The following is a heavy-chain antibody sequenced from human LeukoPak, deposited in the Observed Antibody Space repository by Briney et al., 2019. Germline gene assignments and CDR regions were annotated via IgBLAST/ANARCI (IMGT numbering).Heavy chain of an antibody. V-gene: IGHV5-51*01. Sequence: ESLKISCKGSGYSFTSYCIVCVRQMPAKGLEWMGIIYPGDSDTRYCPSFQGQVTISADKSISTAYLQWSSLKASDTAMYYCARHRELAGGTWFDPWGQGTLVTVSS. J-gene: IGHJ5*02. CDR2: IYPGDSDT. CDR3: ARHRELAGGTWFDP. D-gene: IGHD1-26*01. CDR1: GYSFTSYC.